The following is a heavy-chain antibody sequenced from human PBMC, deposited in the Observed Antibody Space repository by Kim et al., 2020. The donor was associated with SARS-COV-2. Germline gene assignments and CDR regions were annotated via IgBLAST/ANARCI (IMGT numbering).Heavy chain of an antibody. CDR1: GFTFSSYS. CDR2: ISSSSSTI. Sequence: GGSLRLSCAASGFTFSSYSMNWVRQAPGKGLEWVSYISSSSSTIYYADSVKGRFTISRDNAKNSLYLQMNSLRAEDTAVYYCARDSSSWDSYYFDYCGQGTLVTVSS. V-gene: IGHV3-48*04. D-gene: IGHD6-13*01. CDR3: ARDSSSWDSYYFDY. J-gene: IGHJ4*02.